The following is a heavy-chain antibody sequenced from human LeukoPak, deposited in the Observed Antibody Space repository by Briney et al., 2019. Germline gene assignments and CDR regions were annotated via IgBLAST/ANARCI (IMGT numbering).Heavy chain of an antibody. CDR1: GGTFSSYA. CDR3: AGGGYSYGSAFDP. J-gene: IGHJ5*02. V-gene: IGHV1-69*06. D-gene: IGHD5-18*01. CDR2: IIPIFGTA. Sequence: SVKVSCKASGGTFSSYAISWVRQAPGQGLEWMGGIIPIFGTANYAQKFQGRVTITADKSTSTAYMELSSLRSEDTAVYYCAGGGYSYGSAFDPWAREPWSPSPQ.